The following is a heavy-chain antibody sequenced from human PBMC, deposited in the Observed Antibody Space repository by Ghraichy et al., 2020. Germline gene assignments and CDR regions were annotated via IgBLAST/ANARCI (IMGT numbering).Heavy chain of an antibody. CDR2: ISGSGGTT. Sequence: ETLSLTCAASGFTFSSYAMTWVRQAPGKGLEWVSVISGSGGTTYYADSVKGRFTISRDNSKNTLYLQMNSLRAEDAAVFYCARETGGFDYWGQGTLVTVSS. D-gene: IGHD3-10*01. J-gene: IGHJ4*02. V-gene: IGHV3-23*01. CDR3: ARETGGFDY. CDR1: GFTFSSYA.